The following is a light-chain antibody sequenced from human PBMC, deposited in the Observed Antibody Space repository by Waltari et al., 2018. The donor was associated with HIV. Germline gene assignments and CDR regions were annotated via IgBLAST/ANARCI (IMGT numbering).Light chain of an antibody. CDR3: SSYTSSSTLV. CDR2: GVS. J-gene: IGLJ3*02. CDR1: SSDVGGYNY. V-gene: IGLV2-14*01. Sequence: QSALTQPASVSGSPGQSITISCTGTSSDVGGYNYVSWYQQHPGKAPKLMIYGVSNRRSGVSNRFSGSKSGNTASLTISGLQAEDEADYYCSSYTSSSTLVFGGGTKLTVL.